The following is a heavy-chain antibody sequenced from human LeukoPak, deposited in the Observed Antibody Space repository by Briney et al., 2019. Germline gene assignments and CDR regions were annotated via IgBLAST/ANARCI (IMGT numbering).Heavy chain of an antibody. CDR2: IYYSGST. D-gene: IGHD6-25*01. J-gene: IGHJ5*02. Sequence: SETLSLTCTVPGGSISSSSYYWGWIRQPPGKGLEWIGSIYYSGSTYYNPSLKSRVTISVDTSKNQFSLKLSSVTAADTAVYYCARDKRVGTPGASGSFDPWGQGTLVTVSS. CDR1: GGSISSSSYY. V-gene: IGHV4-39*02. CDR3: ARDKRVGTPGASGSFDP.